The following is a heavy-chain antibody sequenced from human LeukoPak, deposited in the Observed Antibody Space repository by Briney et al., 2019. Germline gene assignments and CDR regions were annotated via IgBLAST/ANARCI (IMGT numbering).Heavy chain of an antibody. J-gene: IGHJ4*02. V-gene: IGHV4-39*01. D-gene: IGHD3-22*01. Sequence: SETLSLTCTVSGGSISSSSYYWGWIRQPPGKGLEWIGSIYYSGSTYYNPSLKSRVTISVDTSKNQFSLKLSSVTAADTAVYYCARLQEDSSGCYYLDYWGQGTLVTVSS. CDR3: ARLQEDSSGCYYLDY. CDR1: GGSISSSSYY. CDR2: IYYSGST.